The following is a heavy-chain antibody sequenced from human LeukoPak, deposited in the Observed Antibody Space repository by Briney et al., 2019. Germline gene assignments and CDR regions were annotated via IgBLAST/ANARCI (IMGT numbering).Heavy chain of an antibody. J-gene: IGHJ4*02. CDR1: GGSISSHY. CDR3: ARVAAVVSYFDY. D-gene: IGHD2-21*01. V-gene: IGHV4-59*11. Sequence: SETLSLTCTVSGGSISSHYWSWIRQPPGKGLEWIGYIYYSGSTNYNPSLKSRVTISVDTSKNQFSLKLSCVTAADTAVYYCARVAAVVSYFDYWGQGTLVTVSS. CDR2: IYYSGST.